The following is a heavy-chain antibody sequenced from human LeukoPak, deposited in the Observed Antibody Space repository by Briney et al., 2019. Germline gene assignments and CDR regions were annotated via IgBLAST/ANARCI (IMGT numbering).Heavy chain of an antibody. V-gene: IGHV4-59*08. Sequence: SETLSLTCTVSGGSISSYCWSWIRQPPGKGLEWIGYIYYSGSTNYNPSLKSRVTISVDTSKNQFSLKLSSVTAADTAVYYCTGGFRRNWFDPWGQGILVTVSS. D-gene: IGHD2-15*01. J-gene: IGHJ5*02. CDR1: GGSISSYC. CDR2: IYYSGST. CDR3: TGGFRRNWFDP.